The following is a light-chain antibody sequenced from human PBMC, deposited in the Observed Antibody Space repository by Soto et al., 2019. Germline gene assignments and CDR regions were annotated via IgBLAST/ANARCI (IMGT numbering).Light chain of an antibody. CDR3: QQSYTTPWT. CDR2: AAS. J-gene: IGKJ1*01. Sequence: DIQMTQSPSSLSASVGDRVTITCRASQSISSLLNWYQQKPGKAPELLIYAASSLQSGVPSRFSGSGSGTDFTLTISSLQPEDFATYYCQQSYTTPWTFGQGTKVEIK. CDR1: QSISSL. V-gene: IGKV1-39*01.